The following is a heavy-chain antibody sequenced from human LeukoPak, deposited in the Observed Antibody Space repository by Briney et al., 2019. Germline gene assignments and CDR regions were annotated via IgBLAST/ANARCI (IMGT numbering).Heavy chain of an antibody. J-gene: IGHJ4*02. Sequence: SVKVSCKASGGTFSSYAISWVRQAPGQGLEWMGGIIPIFGTANYAQKFQGRVTITADESTSTAYMELSSLRSEDTAVYYCARAEGDCTNGVCYQPFDYWGQGTLVSVSS. CDR3: ARAEGDCTNGVCYQPFDY. V-gene: IGHV1-69*13. CDR2: IIPIFGTA. D-gene: IGHD2-8*01. CDR1: GGTFSSYA.